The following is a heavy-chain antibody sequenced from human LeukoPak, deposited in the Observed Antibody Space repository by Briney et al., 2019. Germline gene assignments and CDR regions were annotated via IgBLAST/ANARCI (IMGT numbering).Heavy chain of an antibody. J-gene: IGHJ6*03. D-gene: IGHD1-26*01. CDR2: ISYDGSNK. CDR3: AREGAGSYYHYYYYMDV. CDR1: GFTFSSYA. Sequence: GGSLRLSCADSGFTFSSYAMNWVRQAPGRGLEWVAVISYDGSNKYYADSVKGRFTISRDNSKDTLYLQMNSLTAEDTAVYYCAREGAGSYYHYYYYMDVWRKGTTVTVSS. V-gene: IGHV3-30*04.